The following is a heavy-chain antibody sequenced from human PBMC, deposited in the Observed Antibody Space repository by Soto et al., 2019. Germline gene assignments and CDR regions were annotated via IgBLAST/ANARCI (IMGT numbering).Heavy chain of an antibody. Sequence: QVQLQQWGAGLLKPSETLSLTCAVYGGSFINHYWSWIRQPPGKGLEWIREINHIGITNYNPSLKSRVTLSVDTFKKQFSLKLSSVAAADTAVYYCARGDILIGSRNWFDPWGQGTLVTVSS. CDR1: GGSFINHY. J-gene: IGHJ5*02. CDR2: INHIGIT. V-gene: IGHV4-34*01. CDR3: ARGDILIGSRNWFDP. D-gene: IGHD3-9*01.